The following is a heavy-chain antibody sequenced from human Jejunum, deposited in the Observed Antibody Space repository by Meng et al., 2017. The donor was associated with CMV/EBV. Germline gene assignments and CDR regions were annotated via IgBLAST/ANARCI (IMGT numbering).Heavy chain of an antibody. CDR1: GYTFTSYD. V-gene: IGHV1-8*01. D-gene: IGHD6-19*01. CDR3: ATGVADFEY. Sequence: QVQLVRYGAVVKKPGASVKVSFKASGYTFTSYDINWVRQCTGQGLEWMGWMNPNRGTTGYAQKFQGRVTMTRNISKSTAYMDLSSLRSEDTAVYYCATGVADFEYWGQGTLVTVSS. J-gene: IGHJ4*02. CDR2: MNPNRGTT.